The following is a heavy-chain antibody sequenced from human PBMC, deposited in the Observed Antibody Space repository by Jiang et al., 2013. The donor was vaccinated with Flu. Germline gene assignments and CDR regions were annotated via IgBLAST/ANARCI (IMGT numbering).Heavy chain of an antibody. CDR3: ARRPRRGYYDSSGEGAFDI. D-gene: IGHD3-22*01. J-gene: IGHJ3*02. Sequence: LLKPSETLSLTCAVYGGSFSGYYWSWIRQPPGKGLEWIGEINHSGSTNYNPSLKSRVTISVDTSKNQFSLKLSSVTAADTAVYYCARRPRRGYYDSSGEGAFDIWGQGTMVTVSS. V-gene: IGHV4-34*01. CDR1: GGSFSGYY. CDR2: INHSGST.